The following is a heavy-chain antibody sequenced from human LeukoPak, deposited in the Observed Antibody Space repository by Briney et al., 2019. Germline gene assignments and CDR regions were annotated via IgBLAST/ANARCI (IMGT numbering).Heavy chain of an antibody. CDR3: ARLRGAMTPVTSDFDY. CDR2: GFYSGSA. V-gene: IGHV4-39*01. D-gene: IGHD4-17*01. CDR1: GGSISGSNYY. J-gene: IGHJ4*02. Sequence: PSETPSLTCTVSGGSISGSNYYWAWVRQPPGKGLEWVGSGFYSGSAYSNPSLKSRVTISVDTSRNQFSLNLSSVTAADTAVYYCARLRGAMTPVTSDFDYWGQGTLVTVSS.